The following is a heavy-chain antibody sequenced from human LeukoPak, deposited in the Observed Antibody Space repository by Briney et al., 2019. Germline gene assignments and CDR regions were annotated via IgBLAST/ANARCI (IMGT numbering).Heavy chain of an antibody. D-gene: IGHD2-2*01. CDR3: ARGYCSSTSCEMRIFDY. V-gene: IGHV4-59*01. J-gene: IGHJ4*02. Sequence: PSETLSLTCTVSGGSFSSYYWSWIRQPPGKGLEWIGYIYYSGSTNYKPSLKSRVTISVDTSKNQYSLKLSSVTAADTAVYYCARGYCSSTSCEMRIFDYWGQGTLVTVSS. CDR2: IYYSGST. CDR1: GGSFSSYY.